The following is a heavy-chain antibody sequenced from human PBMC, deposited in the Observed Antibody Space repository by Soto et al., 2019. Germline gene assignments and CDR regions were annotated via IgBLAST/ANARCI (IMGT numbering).Heavy chain of an antibody. V-gene: IGHV1-69*18. CDR3: ASDRSRWGPQGLQYDA. J-gene: IGHJ5*02. Sequence: QVQLVQSGAAVKKPGSSVKVSCKASGGTFTSDTISWVRQAPGQGLEWMGKIIPVFNTTTYAPKFQGRATFSAEDSTRKVYMELTSLRSDDTAVYFCASDRSRWGPQGLQYDAWGQGTLVTVAS. D-gene: IGHD2-2*02. CDR2: IIPVFNTT. CDR1: GGTFTSDT.